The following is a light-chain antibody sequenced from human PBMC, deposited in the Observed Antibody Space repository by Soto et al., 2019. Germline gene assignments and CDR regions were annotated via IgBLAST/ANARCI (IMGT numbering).Light chain of an antibody. Sequence: DIQMPQSPSSLSASVGDRVTISCQASQDISKYLNWYQQHPGKAPRLLIYDASSLDAGVPSRFSGSGSGTDFTFTIDSLQPEDIATYFCQQFDTLPPAFGQGTKLEIK. J-gene: IGKJ2*01. CDR2: DAS. CDR1: QDISKY. CDR3: QQFDTLPPA. V-gene: IGKV1-33*01.